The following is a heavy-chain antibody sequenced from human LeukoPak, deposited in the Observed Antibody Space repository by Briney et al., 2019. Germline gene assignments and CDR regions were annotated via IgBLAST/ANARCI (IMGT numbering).Heavy chain of an antibody. D-gene: IGHD3-10*01. CDR1: GYTFSNCY. Sequence: ASVKVSCKASGYTFSNCYMHWVRQAPGQGLEWMGIINPSGGGTSYAQKFQGRVTMTRDTSTSTVFMELSSLRSEDTAVYYCARGGSGSYFRVRFRFDYWGQGTLVTVSS. CDR2: INPSGGGT. J-gene: IGHJ4*02. CDR3: ARGGSGSYFRVRFRFDY. V-gene: IGHV1-46*01.